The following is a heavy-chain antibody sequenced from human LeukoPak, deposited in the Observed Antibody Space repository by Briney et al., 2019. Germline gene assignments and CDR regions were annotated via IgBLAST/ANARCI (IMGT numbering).Heavy chain of an antibody. CDR1: GFTFSSYS. J-gene: IGHJ4*02. V-gene: IGHV3-64D*06. D-gene: IGHD2-15*01. Sequence: GGSLRLSCSASGFTFSSYSMHWVRQAPGKGLEYVSPISSNGGSTYYADSVKGRFTISRDSSKNTLYLQMSSLRAEDTAVYYCVKDRNIVVVVAATLLLDYWGQGTRVTVSS. CDR3: VKDRNIVVVVAATLLLDY. CDR2: ISSNGGST.